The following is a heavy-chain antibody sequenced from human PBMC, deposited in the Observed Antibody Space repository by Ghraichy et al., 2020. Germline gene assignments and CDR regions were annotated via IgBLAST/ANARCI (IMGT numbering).Heavy chain of an antibody. J-gene: IGHJ4*02. Sequence: GGSRLSCAASGFTFSTYAMHWVRQAPGKGLEWVAVISYDGSNQYHADSVKGRFTISRDNSKNTLFLQMNSLRAEDTAVYYCARSGVYCSSTSCYGWFDMWGQGTLVTVSS. CDR3: ARSGVYCSSTSCYGWFDM. CDR2: ISYDGSNQ. D-gene: IGHD2-2*01. CDR1: GFTFSTYA. V-gene: IGHV3-30-3*01.